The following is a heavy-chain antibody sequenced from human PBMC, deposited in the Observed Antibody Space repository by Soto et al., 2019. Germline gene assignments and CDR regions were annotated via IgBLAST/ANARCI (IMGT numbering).Heavy chain of an antibody. J-gene: IGHJ5*02. Sequence: SETLSLTCAVSGGSISSGGYSWSWIRQPPGKGLEWIGYIYYSGSTNYNPSLKSRVTISVDTSKNQFSLKLSSVTAADTAVYYCARDVNYYDSSGLPGIDPWGQGTLVTVSS. D-gene: IGHD3-22*01. CDR3: ARDVNYYDSSGLPGIDP. V-gene: IGHV4-61*08. CDR2: IYYSGST. CDR1: GGSISSGGYS.